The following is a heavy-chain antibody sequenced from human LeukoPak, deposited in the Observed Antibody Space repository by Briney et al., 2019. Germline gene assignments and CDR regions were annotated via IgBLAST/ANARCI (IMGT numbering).Heavy chain of an antibody. CDR1: GDSINNYY. J-gene: IGHJ5*02. CDR2: IYYSGST. CDR3: ARGESGGSGWFNP. D-gene: IGHD2-15*01. Sequence: SETLSLTCTVSGDSINNYYWNWIRQPPGRGLDWIGYIYYSGSTNYNPSLKSRVTISVDTSKNQFSLKLTSVTAADTAVYYCARGESGGSGWFNPWGQGTLVTVSS. V-gene: IGHV4-59*01.